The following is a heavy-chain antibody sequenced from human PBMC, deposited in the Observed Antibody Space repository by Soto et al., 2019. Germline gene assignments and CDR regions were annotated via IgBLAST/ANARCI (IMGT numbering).Heavy chain of an antibody. J-gene: IGHJ5*02. CDR1: VFSLITSGVG. CDR2: IYWNDDK. D-gene: IGHD6-19*01. Sequence: XGPTLVNATQTLPLTCIFSVFSLITSGVGVGWIRQPPGKALEWLGFIYWNDDKRYSPSLKSRLTITKDTSKNQVVLTMTNMDPVDTATYYCATSGSSGWYGWFDPWGQRTLVTVSS. V-gene: IGHV2-5*01. CDR3: ATSGSSGWYGWFDP.